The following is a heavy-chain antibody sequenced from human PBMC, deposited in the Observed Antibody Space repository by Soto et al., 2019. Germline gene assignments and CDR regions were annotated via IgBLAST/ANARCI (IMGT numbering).Heavy chain of an antibody. J-gene: IGHJ4*02. Sequence: SVKVSCKAYGGTFSSYAISWVRPAPGQGLEWMGGIIPIFGTANYAQKFQGRVTITADESTSTAYMELSSLRSEDKAVYYCARVRGSAVAGTFVFDYWGQGTLVTVSS. CDR1: GGTFSSYA. CDR3: ARVRGSAVAGTFVFDY. V-gene: IGHV1-69*13. D-gene: IGHD6-19*01. CDR2: IIPIFGTA.